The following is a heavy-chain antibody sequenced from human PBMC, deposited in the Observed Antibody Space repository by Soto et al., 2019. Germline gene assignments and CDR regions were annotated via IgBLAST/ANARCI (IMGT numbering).Heavy chain of an antibody. CDR1: GYTFTSYY. J-gene: IGHJ4*02. CDR2: INPSGGYT. CDR3: ARPRVAGTYYFDY. D-gene: IGHD6-19*01. V-gene: IGHV1-46*01. Sequence: QVQLAQSGAEVKKPGASVKVSCKASGYTFTSYYIHWMRQAPGQGLEWMGRINPSGGYTSYAQTFQARVTMTRDTSTSTVYMELSSLRSEDTAVYYCARPRVAGTYYFDYWGQGTLVTVSS.